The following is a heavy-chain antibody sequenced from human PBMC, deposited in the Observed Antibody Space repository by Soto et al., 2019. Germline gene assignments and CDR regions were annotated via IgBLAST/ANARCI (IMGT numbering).Heavy chain of an antibody. Sequence: QVQLVQSGAEVKKPGASVKVSCKASGYTFTSYGISWVRQAPGQGLEWMGWISAYNGNTNYAQKLQGRVTMTTDTSTSTADMEQRSMRSDDTAVYYCARGRDYDFWSGRLPSYYYYMDVWGKGTTVTVSS. D-gene: IGHD3-3*01. CDR1: GYTFTSYG. J-gene: IGHJ6*03. CDR2: ISAYNGNT. V-gene: IGHV1-18*01. CDR3: ARGRDYDFWSGRLPSYYYYMDV.